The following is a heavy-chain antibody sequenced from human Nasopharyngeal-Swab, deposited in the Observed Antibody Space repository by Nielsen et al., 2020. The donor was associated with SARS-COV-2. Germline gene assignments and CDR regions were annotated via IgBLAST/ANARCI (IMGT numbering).Heavy chain of an antibody. J-gene: IGHJ5*02. V-gene: IGHV1-46*01. CDR1: GYTFTSYY. D-gene: IGHD2-2*01. CDR3: ARDIVVVPAARGSWFDP. CDR2: IKPSGGST. Sequence: ASVKVSCKASGYTFTSYYMHWVRQAPGQGLEWMGIIKPSGGSTSYAQKFQGRVTMTRDTSTSTVYMELSGLRSEDTAVYYCARDIVVVPAARGSWFDPWGQGTLVTVSS.